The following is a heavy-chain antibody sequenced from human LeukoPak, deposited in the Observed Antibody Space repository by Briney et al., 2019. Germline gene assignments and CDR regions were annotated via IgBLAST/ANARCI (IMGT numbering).Heavy chain of an antibody. CDR2: INPNSGGT. V-gene: IGHV1-2*02. CDR1: GYTFTGYY. J-gene: IGHJ3*02. Sequence: ASVKVSCKASGYTFTGYYMHWVRQAPGQGLEWMGWINPNSGGTNYAQKFQGRVTMTRDTSISTAYMELSRLRSDDTAVYYCARDLYYYGSGSYSAAFDIWGQGTMVTVSS. CDR3: ARDLYYYGSGSYSAAFDI. D-gene: IGHD3-10*01.